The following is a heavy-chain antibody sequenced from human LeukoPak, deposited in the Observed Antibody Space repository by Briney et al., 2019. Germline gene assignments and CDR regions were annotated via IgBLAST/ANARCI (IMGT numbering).Heavy chain of an antibody. CDR1: VGTIGSINYY. D-gene: IGHD3-10*01. CDR3: ARQQRYYYGSGPQLLSWFDP. Sequence: SETLSLTCTVSVGTIGSINYYWAWIRQPAGKGLEWIGTIYYSGSTYYNPSLKSRVTLSTGTSETPFSLKLTSVTAADTAVYYCARQQRYYYGSGPQLLSWFDPWGQGTLVTVSS. CDR2: IYYSGST. V-gene: IGHV4-39*01. J-gene: IGHJ5*02.